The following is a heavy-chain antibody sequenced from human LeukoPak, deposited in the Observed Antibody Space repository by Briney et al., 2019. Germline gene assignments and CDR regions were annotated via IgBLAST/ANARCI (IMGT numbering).Heavy chain of an antibody. D-gene: IGHD3-22*01. Sequence: PSETLSLTCTVSGGPISSGGNYWSWIRQHPGKGLECIGYIHYSGSTYYNPSLKSRITISVDTSNNQFSLRLSSVTAADTAVYCCARDSYDTSKRGFDAWGQGTLVTVSP. CDR1: GGPISSGGNY. J-gene: IGHJ5*02. CDR3: ARDSYDTSKRGFDA. CDR2: IHYSGST. V-gene: IGHV4-31*03.